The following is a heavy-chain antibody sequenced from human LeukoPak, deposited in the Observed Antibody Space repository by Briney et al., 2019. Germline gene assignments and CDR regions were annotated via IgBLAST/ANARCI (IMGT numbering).Heavy chain of an antibody. CDR1: GYTFTSYD. J-gene: IGHJ4*02. D-gene: IGHD5-18*01. CDR2: MNPNSGDT. Sequence: ASVKVSCKASGYTFTSYDINWVRQATGQGLEWMGWMNPNSGDTGYAQRFQGRVTMTRSTSISTAYMELSSLRSEDTAVYYCARNVRDTGTFDYWGQETLVTVSS. V-gene: IGHV1-8*01. CDR3: ARNVRDTGTFDY.